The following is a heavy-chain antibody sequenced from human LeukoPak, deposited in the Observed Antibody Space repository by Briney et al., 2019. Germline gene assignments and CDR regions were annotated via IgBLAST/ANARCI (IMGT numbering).Heavy chain of an antibody. CDR2: INHSGST. CDR1: GGSFSGYY. D-gene: IGHD3-16*02. V-gene: IGHV4-34*01. J-gene: IGHJ3*02. CDR3: ARAPIVDAFDI. Sequence: PSETLSLTCAVYGGSFSGYYWSWIRQPPGKGLEWIGEINHSGSTNYNPSLKSRVTISVDTSKNQFSLKLSSVTAADTAVYYCARAPIVDAFDIWGQGTMVTVSS.